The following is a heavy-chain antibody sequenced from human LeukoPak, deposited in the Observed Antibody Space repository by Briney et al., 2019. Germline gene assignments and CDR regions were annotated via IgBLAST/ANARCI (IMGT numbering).Heavy chain of an antibody. CDR3: AKVDFDYGDS. CDR1: GFTFSNYE. CDR2: INSRVSTT. V-gene: IGHV3-48*03. J-gene: IGHJ4*02. D-gene: IGHD3-9*01. Sequence: GGSLRLSCAASGFTFSNYEMNWVRQAPGKGLEWVSYINSRVSTTYYADSVKGRFTISRDNAKSSLYLQMNSPRVEDTAVYYCAKVDFDYGDSWGQGTLVTVSS.